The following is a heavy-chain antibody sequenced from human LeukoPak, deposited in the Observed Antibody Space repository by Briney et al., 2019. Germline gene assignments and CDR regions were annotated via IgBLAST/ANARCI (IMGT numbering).Heavy chain of an antibody. CDR3: ARDPGIAAAVQDY. CDR2: ISSSSYI. D-gene: IGHD6-13*01. V-gene: IGHV3-21*01. Sequence: PGGSLRLSCAASGFTFSSYSMNWVRQAPGKGLEWVSSISSSSYIYYADSVKGRFTISRDNAKNSLYLQMNSLRAEDTAVYYCARDPGIAAAVQDYWGQGTLVTVSS. J-gene: IGHJ4*02. CDR1: GFTFSSYS.